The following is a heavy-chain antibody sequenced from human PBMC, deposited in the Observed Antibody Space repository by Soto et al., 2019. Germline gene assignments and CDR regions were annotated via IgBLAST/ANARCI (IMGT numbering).Heavy chain of an antibody. CDR1: GFTFSSYG. CDR3: AKSPLHCSGGSCYGPFDY. Sequence: GGSLRLSCAASGFTFSSYGMHWVRQAPGKGLEWVAVISYDGSNKYYADSVKGRFTISRDNSKNTLYLQMNRRRAEDTAVYYCAKSPLHCSGGSCYGPFDYWGQGTLVTSCS. D-gene: IGHD2-15*01. CDR2: ISYDGSNK. J-gene: IGHJ4*02. V-gene: IGHV3-30*18.